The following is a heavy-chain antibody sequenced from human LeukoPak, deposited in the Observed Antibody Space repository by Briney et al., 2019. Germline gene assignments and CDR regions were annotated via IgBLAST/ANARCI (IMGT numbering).Heavy chain of an antibody. Sequence: SETLSLTCTVSGGFISTYYWSWIRQPPGKGLEWLGYIYYSGSTNYNPSLKSRLTISVDMSKNQFSLKLGSVTAADTAVYHCARDQDLGYCSGTSCQGGYAFDIWGQGTLVTVSS. V-gene: IGHV4-59*01. CDR1: GGFISTYY. J-gene: IGHJ3*02. D-gene: IGHD2-2*01. CDR3: ARDQDLGYCSGTSCQGGYAFDI. CDR2: IYYSGST.